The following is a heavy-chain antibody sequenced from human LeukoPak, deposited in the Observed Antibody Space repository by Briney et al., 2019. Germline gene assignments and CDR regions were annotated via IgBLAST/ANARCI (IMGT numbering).Heavy chain of an antibody. D-gene: IGHD3-10*01. Sequence: GGSLRLSCTASGFTFSSYGMSWVRQAPGKGLEWVSAISGSGGSTYYADSVKGRFTISRDNSKNTLYLQMNSLRAEDTAVYYCAKDGGFGELLSLFNWGQGTLVTVSS. CDR1: GFTFSSYG. V-gene: IGHV3-23*01. CDR3: AKDGGFGELLSLFN. CDR2: ISGSGGST. J-gene: IGHJ4*02.